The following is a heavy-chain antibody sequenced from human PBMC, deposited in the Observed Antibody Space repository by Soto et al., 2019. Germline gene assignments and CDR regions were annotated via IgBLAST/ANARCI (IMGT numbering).Heavy chain of an antibody. CDR1: GYTFTSYY. Sequence: ASVKVSCKASGYTFTSYYMHWVRQAPGQGLEWMGIINPSGGSTSYAQKFQGRVTMTRDTSTSTVYMELSSLRSEDTAVYYCARDLVSGRRGYYDSSGYTPDYWGQGTLVTVSS. CDR2: INPSGGST. CDR3: ARDLVSGRRGYYDSSGYTPDY. V-gene: IGHV1-46*01. D-gene: IGHD3-22*01. J-gene: IGHJ4*02.